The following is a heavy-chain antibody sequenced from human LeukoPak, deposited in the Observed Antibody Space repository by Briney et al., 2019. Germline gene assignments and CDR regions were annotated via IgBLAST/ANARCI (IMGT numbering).Heavy chain of an antibody. J-gene: IGHJ6*03. V-gene: IGHV4-59*01. CDR2: IYYSGST. D-gene: IGHD6-6*01. CDR1: GGSISSYY. Sequence: PSETLSLTCTVSGGSISSYYWSWIRQPPGKGLEWIGYIYYSGSTNYNPSLKSRVTISVDTSKNQFSLKLSSVTAADTAVYYCARVYSSSSNDMDVWGKGTTVTVSS. CDR3: ARVYSSSSNDMDV.